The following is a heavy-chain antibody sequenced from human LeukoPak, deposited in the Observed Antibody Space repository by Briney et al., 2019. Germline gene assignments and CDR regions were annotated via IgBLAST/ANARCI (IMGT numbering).Heavy chain of an antibody. V-gene: IGHV4-59*12. CDR1: GGSISSYY. J-gene: IGHJ4*02. Sequence: PSETLSLTCTVSGGSISSYYWSWIRQPPGKGLEWIGYIYYSGSTNYNPSLKSRVTISVDTSKNQFSLKLSSVTAADTAVYYCARRPYWYCIDYWGQGTLVTVSS. CDR2: IYYSGST. CDR3: ARRPYWYCIDY. D-gene: IGHD2-8*02.